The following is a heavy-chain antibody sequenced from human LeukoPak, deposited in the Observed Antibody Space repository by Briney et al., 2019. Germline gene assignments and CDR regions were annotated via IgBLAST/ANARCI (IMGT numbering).Heavy chain of an antibody. CDR3: AKSSGYGGIDFDY. D-gene: IGHD4-23*01. CDR1: GFTFSSFR. Sequence: GGSLRLSCAASGFTFSSFRMSWVRQAPGKGLEWVANIKQDGSDKYYMDSVKGRFTISKDIPKNSLYLQMNSLRAEDTAVYYCAKSSGYGGIDFDYWGLETLVTVSS. V-gene: IGHV3-7*02. J-gene: IGHJ4*02. CDR2: IKQDGSDK.